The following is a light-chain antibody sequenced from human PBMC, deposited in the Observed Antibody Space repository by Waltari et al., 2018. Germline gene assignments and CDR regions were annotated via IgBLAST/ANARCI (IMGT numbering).Light chain of an antibody. CDR2: HKN. CDR1: SRRIYY. Sequence: SSELTQDPSVSVALGQTVRITCQGDSRRIYYASWYQQKPGQAPVPAIYHKNNRPSGIPDRFSGSTSGNTASLTITGSQAEDEADYYCNSRDSSGSHVVFGGGTKLTVL. J-gene: IGLJ2*01. V-gene: IGLV3-19*01. CDR3: NSRDSSGSHVV.